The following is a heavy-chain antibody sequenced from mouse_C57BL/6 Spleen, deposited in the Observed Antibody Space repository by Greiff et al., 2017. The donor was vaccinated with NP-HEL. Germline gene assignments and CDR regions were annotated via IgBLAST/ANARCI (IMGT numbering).Heavy chain of an antibody. J-gene: IGHJ4*01. CDR2: IYPGSGST. CDR1: GYTFTSYC. Sequence: QVQLQQPGAELVKPGASVKMSCKASGYTFTSYCITWVKQRPGQGLEWIGDIYPGSGSTNYNEKFKSKATLTVDTSSSTAYMQLSSLTSEDSAVYYCARCHVFYAMDYWGQGTSVTVSS. CDR3: ARCHVFYAMDY. V-gene: IGHV1-55*01.